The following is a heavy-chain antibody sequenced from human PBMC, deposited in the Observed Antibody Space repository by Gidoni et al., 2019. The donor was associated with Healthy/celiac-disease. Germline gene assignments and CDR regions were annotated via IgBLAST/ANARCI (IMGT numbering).Heavy chain of an antibody. CDR1: GGSIRSSSYY. V-gene: IGHV4-39*01. CDR2: IYYSGST. CDR3: ASSPTMVRGVIPPYFDY. Sequence: QLQLQESGPGLVKPSETLSLTCTVSGGSIRSSSYYWGWIRQPPGKGLEWIGSIYYSGSTYYNPSLKSRVTISVDTSKNQFSLKLSSVTAADTAVYYCASSPTMVRGVIPPYFDYWGQGTLVTVSS. J-gene: IGHJ4*02. D-gene: IGHD3-10*01.